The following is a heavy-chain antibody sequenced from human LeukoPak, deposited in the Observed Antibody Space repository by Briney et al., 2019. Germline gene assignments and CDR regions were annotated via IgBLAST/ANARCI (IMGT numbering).Heavy chain of an antibody. Sequence: GGSLRLSCAASGFSFSRFPIHWVRQAPGKGLECVSTISVSGDSTSYADSVKGRLTISRDSSKLFLQMDSLRAEDTALYYCARLFEGSGSYKAFDYWGQGTLVTVSS. D-gene: IGHD1-26*01. CDR2: ISVSGDST. CDR1: GFSFSRFP. CDR3: ARLFEGSGSYKAFDY. V-gene: IGHV3-23*01. J-gene: IGHJ4*02.